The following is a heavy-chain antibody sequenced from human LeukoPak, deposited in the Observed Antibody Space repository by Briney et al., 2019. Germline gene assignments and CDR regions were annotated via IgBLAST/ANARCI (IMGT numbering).Heavy chain of an antibody. J-gene: IGHJ3*02. CDR1: GYTFTGYY. Sequence: ASVKVSCKASGYTFTGYYIHWVRQAPGQGLEWMGWINPNSGGTNYAQKFQGRVTMTRDTSISTAYMELSRLRSDDTAVYYCARVSPPYRQWLVREAFDIWGQGTMATVSS. CDR2: INPNSGGT. D-gene: IGHD6-19*01. CDR3: ARVSPPYRQWLVREAFDI. V-gene: IGHV1-2*02.